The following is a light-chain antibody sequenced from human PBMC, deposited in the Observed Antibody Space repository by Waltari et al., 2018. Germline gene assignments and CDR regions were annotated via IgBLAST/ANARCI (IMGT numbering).Light chain of an antibody. J-gene: IGLJ2*01. CDR1: SSDVGGYNY. Sequence: QSALTQPASVSGSPGQSITISCTGTSSDVGGYNYVSWYQQHPGKAPKLMIYDVSNRPSGVSKRFSCSKSGNTASLTISGLQAEDEADYYRSSYTSSSTLVFGGGTKLTVL. V-gene: IGLV2-14*03. CDR3: SSYTSSSTLV. CDR2: DVS.